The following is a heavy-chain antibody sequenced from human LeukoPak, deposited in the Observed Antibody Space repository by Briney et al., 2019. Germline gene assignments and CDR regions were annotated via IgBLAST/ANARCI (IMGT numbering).Heavy chain of an antibody. Sequence: SETLSLTCAVYGGSFSGYYWSWIRQPPGKGLEWIGEINHSGSTNYNPSLKSRVTTSVDTSKNQFSLKLSSVTAADTAVYYCARAKVDSSGYYSVKYYFDYWGQGTLVTVSS. D-gene: IGHD3-22*01. V-gene: IGHV4-34*01. CDR1: GGSFSGYY. CDR3: ARAKVDSSGYYSVKYYFDY. CDR2: INHSGST. J-gene: IGHJ4*02.